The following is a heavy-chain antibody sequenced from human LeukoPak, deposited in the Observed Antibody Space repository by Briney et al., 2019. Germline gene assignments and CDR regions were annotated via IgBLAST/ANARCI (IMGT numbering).Heavy chain of an antibody. CDR3: ERAKAGYYYDSSVYFTLINYFDY. D-gene: IGHD3-22*01. CDR1: GGSISSYY. Sequence: SETLSLTCTVSGGSISSYYWSWIRQPPGKGLEWIGYIYYSGSTNYTPSLKSRVIISVDTSKNQFSLKLSSVTAADTAVYYCERAKAGYYYDSSVYFTLINYFDYWGQGTLVTVSS. V-gene: IGHV4-59*01. J-gene: IGHJ4*02. CDR2: IYYSGST.